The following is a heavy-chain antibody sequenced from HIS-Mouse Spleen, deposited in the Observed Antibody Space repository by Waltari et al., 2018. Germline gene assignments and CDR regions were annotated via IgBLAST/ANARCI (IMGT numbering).Heavy chain of an antibody. CDR3: AREIPYSSSWYDWYFDL. V-gene: IGHV4-39*07. Sequence: QLQLQESGPGLVKPSETLSLTCTVSGGPISSISYYCGWIRQPPGKGLEWIGSIYYSGSTYYNPSLKSRVTISVDTSKNQFSLKLSSVTAADTAVYYCAREIPYSSSWYDWYFDLWGRGTLVTVSS. CDR2: IYYSGST. D-gene: IGHD6-13*01. J-gene: IGHJ2*01. CDR1: GGPISSISYY.